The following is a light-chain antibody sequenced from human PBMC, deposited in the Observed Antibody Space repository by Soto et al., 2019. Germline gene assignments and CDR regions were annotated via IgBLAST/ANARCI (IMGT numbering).Light chain of an antibody. V-gene: IGLV1-51*01. CDR1: SSNIGGNS. J-gene: IGLJ1*01. CDR2: DDN. CDR3: GSWDSSLSAYV. Sequence: QSVRTEPPWVSAAPGQKVTISCSGSSSNIGGNSVSWYQQLPGTAPKLLIYDDNKRPSGIPDRFSGSKSGTSATLGITGFQTGDEADHYCGSWDSSLSAYVFGTGTKVT.